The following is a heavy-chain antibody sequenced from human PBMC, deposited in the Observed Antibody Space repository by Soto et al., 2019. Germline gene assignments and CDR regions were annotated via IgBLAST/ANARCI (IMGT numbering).Heavy chain of an antibody. D-gene: IGHD5-12*01. J-gene: IGHJ4*02. Sequence: ASVKVSCKASGLTFTSSAGQWVRQARGERLEWIGWIVVGSGNTNYEQKFQERVTITRDMSTSTAYMELSSLRSEDTAVYYCAEVFPNSVYHFEYWAQGTIVTLSS. CDR2: IVVGSGNT. CDR3: AEVFPNSVYHFEY. V-gene: IGHV1-58*01. CDR1: GLTFTSSA.